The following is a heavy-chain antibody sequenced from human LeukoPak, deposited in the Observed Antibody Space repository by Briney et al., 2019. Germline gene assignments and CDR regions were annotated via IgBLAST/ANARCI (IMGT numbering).Heavy chain of an antibody. CDR2: MNPNSGNT. CDR3: ARWAPWVDYDSTRPPPGVDY. J-gene: IGHJ4*02. D-gene: IGHD3-22*01. V-gene: IGHV1-8*01. CDR1: GYAFTSYD. Sequence: ASVKVSCKASGYAFTSYDINWVRQATGQGLEWMGWMNPNSGNTGYAQKFQGRVTMTRNTSISTAYMELSSLRSEDTAVYYCARWAPWVDYDSTRPPPGVDYWGQGNLVTVSS.